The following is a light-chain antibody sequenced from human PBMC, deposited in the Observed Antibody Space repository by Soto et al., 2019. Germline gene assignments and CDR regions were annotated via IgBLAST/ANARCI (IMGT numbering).Light chain of an antibody. CDR1: QGISSA. Sequence: AIQLTQSPSSLSASVGDRVTITCRASQGISSALAWYQQKPGKAPKLLIYDASSLESGVPSRCSGSVSRTDFTLTISSLQPEHFSPYYCQLFNSYPPSFGQGTKLEIK. V-gene: IGKV1-13*02. J-gene: IGKJ2*01. CDR2: DAS. CDR3: QLFNSYPPS.